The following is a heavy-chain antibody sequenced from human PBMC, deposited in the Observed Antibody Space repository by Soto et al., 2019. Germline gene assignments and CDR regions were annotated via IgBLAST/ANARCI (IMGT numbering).Heavy chain of an antibody. Sequence: QVQLVESGGGVVQPGRSLRLSCAASGFTFNNFGMHLVRQAPGKGLEWVALIWYDGTKKYYAESVQGRFTISRDNSNNTLYLQMSSLRAEDTAIYYCARGVRDFDYWGQGALVTVAS. CDR3: ARGVRDFDY. J-gene: IGHJ4*02. CDR1: GFTFNNFG. CDR2: IWYDGTKK. V-gene: IGHV3-33*08.